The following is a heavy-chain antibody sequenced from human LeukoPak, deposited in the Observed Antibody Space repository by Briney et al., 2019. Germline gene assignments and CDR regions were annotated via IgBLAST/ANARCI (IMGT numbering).Heavy chain of an antibody. Sequence: PSETLSLTCTLSVGSIFSYYWKWIRQSPGEGVGGLGYIYSNCITIYNPSLRNRGSISIATSKNQFSLRLRSVTAADTDIYYCARRAYYDSSGYSPASGYFDLWGRGTLVSVS. V-gene: IGHV4-4*08. CDR1: VGSIFSYY. CDR3: ARRAYYDSSGYSPASGYFDL. J-gene: IGHJ2*01. D-gene: IGHD3-22*01. CDR2: IYSNCIT.